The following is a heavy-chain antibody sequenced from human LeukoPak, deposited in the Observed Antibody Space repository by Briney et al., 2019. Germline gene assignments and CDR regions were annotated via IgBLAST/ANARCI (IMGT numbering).Heavy chain of an antibody. CDR2: IRSRTSGYAT. V-gene: IGHV3-73*01. Sequence: GGSLRLSCAASGFSFSDAAIHWVRQASGKGLEWVGRIRSRTSGYATAYGASVNGRFRISRDDLKNTAYLQMDSLRTEDTAICYCLRHLIDSWGQGTLVTVSS. J-gene: IGHJ4*02. CDR1: GFSFSDAA. CDR3: LRHLIDS.